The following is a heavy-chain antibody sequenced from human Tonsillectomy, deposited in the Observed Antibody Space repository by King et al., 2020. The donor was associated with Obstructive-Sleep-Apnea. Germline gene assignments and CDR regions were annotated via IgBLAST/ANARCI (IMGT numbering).Heavy chain of an antibody. D-gene: IGHD5-24*01. J-gene: IGHJ1*01. CDR1: GFTFSGYA. CDR2: IWYDGRNK. V-gene: IGHV3-33*01. Sequence: VQLVESGGGVVQPGRSLRLSCVASGFTFSGYAMHWVRQAPGKGLEWVAVIWYDGRNKYYADSVKGRFTISRDNSKNTLYMQMNSLRAEDTAVYYCARDGGDGYNTQYFQHWGQGTLVTVSS. CDR3: ARDGGDGYNTQYFQH.